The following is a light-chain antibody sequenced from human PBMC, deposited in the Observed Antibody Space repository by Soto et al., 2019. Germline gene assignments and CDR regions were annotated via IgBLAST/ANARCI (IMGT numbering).Light chain of an antibody. V-gene: IGKV2-28*01. J-gene: IGKJ2*03. CDR2: LGS. CDR3: MQVLQSLYS. Sequence: EIVMTQSPLSLSVTPGEPASISCRSSQSLLHSNGYSYLDWYLQKPGQSPQLLIYLGSNRASGVPDRFSGSGSGTDFTLRISRVEAEDVGVYYCMQVLQSLYSFGQG. CDR1: QSLLHSNGYSY.